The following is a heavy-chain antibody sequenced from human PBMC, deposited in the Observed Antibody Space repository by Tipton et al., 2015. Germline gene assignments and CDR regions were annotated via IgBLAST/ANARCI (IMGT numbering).Heavy chain of an antibody. J-gene: IGHJ5*02. CDR2: INPRGGYT. Sequence: QSGAEVKKPGASVNVSCKASGYTFTSYYMHWVRQAPGQGLEWMGIINPRGGYTSYAQKFQGRVTMTSDTSTSTVYMELSSLRSEDTAMYYCARDVGFCTTIDCYMGWFDPWGQGTLVTVSS. V-gene: IGHV1-46*01. CDR1: GYTFTSYY. CDR3: ARDVGFCTTIDCYMGWFDP. D-gene: IGHD2-2*02.